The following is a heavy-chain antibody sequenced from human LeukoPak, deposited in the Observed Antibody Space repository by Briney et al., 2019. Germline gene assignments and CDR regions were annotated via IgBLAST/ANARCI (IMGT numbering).Heavy chain of an antibody. J-gene: IGHJ4*02. D-gene: IGHD3-3*01. CDR2: IYYSGTT. Sequence: SSETLSLTCTVSGGSISTTSYFWAWLRQPPGEGLEWIGSIYYSGTTYYNSSLKSRVTISVDTSKNQFSLKLSTVTAADTAVYYWAIANDDFWSGYKDYFDYWGQGTLVTVSS. V-gene: IGHV4-39*07. CDR1: GGSISTTSYF. CDR3: AIANDDFWSGYKDYFDY.